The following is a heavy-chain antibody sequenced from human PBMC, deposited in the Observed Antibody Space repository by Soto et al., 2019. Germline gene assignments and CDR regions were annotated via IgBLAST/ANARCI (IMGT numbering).Heavy chain of an antibody. CDR1: GYTFTSYA. J-gene: IGHJ4*02. V-gene: IGHV1-3*01. CDR2: INAGNGNT. D-gene: IGHD6-19*01. Sequence: QVQLVQSGAEVKKPGASVKVSCNASGYTFTSYAMHWVRQAPGQRLEWMGWINAGNGNTKYSQKFQGRVTITRDTSASTAYMELSSLRSEDTAVYYCARVAEQWLVPSFDYWGQGTLVTVSS. CDR3: ARVAEQWLVPSFDY.